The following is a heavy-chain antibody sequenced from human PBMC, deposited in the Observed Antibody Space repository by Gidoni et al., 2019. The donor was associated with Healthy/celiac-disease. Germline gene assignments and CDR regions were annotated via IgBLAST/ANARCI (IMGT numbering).Heavy chain of an antibody. CDR3: ARGGRVYCGGDCYSIDY. CDR1: GGSFSGYY. CDR2: INHSGST. D-gene: IGHD2-21*02. V-gene: IGHV4-34*01. Sequence: QVQLQQWGAGLLKPSETLSLTCAVYGGSFSGYYGSWIRQPPGKGLEWSGEINHSGSTNYNPSLKSRVTISVDTSKNQFSLKLSSVTAADTAVYYCARGGRVYCGGDCYSIDYWGQGTLVTVSS. J-gene: IGHJ4*02.